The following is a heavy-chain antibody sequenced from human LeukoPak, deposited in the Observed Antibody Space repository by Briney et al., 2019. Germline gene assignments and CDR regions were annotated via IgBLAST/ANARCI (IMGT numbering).Heavy chain of an antibody. V-gene: IGHV5-51*01. CDR2: IYPGDSDT. CDR3: ARQINYDILTGYFDY. J-gene: IGHJ4*02. Sequence: GESLKISCQGSGYSFTNYWIAWVRQMPGKGLEWMGIIYPGDSDTTYSPSFQGQVTISVDKFVSTAYLQWSSLKASDTAMYYCARQINYDILTGYFDYWGQGTLVTASS. D-gene: IGHD3-9*01. CDR1: GYSFTNYW.